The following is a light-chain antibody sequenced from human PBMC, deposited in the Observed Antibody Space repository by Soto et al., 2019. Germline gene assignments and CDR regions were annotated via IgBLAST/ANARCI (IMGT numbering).Light chain of an antibody. CDR2: GAS. Sequence: EIVMTQSPGTLSVSPGERATLSCRASQSVSSNLAWYQQKPGQAPRLLIYGASIRATGIPARFSGSGSGTEFTLTISSLQSEDFAVYYCQQYSKWYTFGQRTKLEIK. CDR1: QSVSSN. CDR3: QQYSKWYT. V-gene: IGKV3-15*01. J-gene: IGKJ2*01.